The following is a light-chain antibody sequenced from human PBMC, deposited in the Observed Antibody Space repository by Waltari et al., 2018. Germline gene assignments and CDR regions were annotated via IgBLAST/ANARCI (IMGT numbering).Light chain of an antibody. Sequence: QSVLTQPPSASGTPGQRVIISCSGSTSNIGTNYVSWYQHVPGTAPKLLILRNSQRPSGVHERFSGARSGTSASLAISGLRSEDEADYFCATWDDSLSNWAFGGGTKVTVL. CDR2: RNS. J-gene: IGLJ3*02. V-gene: IGLV1-47*01. CDR1: TSNIGTNY. CDR3: ATWDDSLSNWA.